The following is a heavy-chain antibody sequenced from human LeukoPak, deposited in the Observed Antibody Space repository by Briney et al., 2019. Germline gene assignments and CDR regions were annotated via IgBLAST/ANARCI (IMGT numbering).Heavy chain of an antibody. V-gene: IGHV3-30*18. CDR3: AKDHRVEQWLDGQGDDY. CDR2: ISYDGSNK. D-gene: IGHD6-19*01. CDR1: GFTFSSYG. J-gene: IGHJ4*02. Sequence: HPGGSLRLSCAASGFTFSSYGMHWVRQAPGKGLEWVAVISYDGSNKYYADSVKGRFTISRDNSKNTLYLQMNSLRAEDTAVYYCAKDHRVEQWLDGQGDDYWGQGTLVTVSS.